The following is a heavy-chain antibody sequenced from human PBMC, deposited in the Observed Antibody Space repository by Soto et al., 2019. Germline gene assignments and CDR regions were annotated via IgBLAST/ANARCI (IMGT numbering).Heavy chain of an antibody. J-gene: IGHJ6*02. CDR1: GDSVSSNSAA. Sequence: PSQTLSLTCAISGDSVSSNSAAWNWIRQSPSRGLEWLGRTYYWSKWYNDYAVSVKSRITINPDTSKNQFSLQLNSVTPEDTAVYYCARAITVYSSGWRGPDYGMDVSGQGTTVTV. CDR3: ARAITVYSSGWRGPDYGMDV. V-gene: IGHV6-1*01. D-gene: IGHD6-19*01. CDR2: TYYWSKWYN.